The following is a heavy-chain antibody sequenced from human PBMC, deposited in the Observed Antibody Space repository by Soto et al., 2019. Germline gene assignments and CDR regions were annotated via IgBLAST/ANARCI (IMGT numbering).Heavy chain of an antibody. V-gene: IGHV1-18*01. D-gene: IGHD4-17*01. J-gene: IGHJ6*02. CDR1: GYTFTSYG. CDR3: AREGDYRVPLAPLTYYGMDV. CDR2: ISAYNGNT. Sequence: QVQLVQSGAEVKKPGASVKVSCKASGYTFTSYGISWVRQAPGQGLEWMGWISAYNGNTNYAQKLQGRVTMTTDTSTSTAYMELRSRRSDDTAVYYCAREGDYRVPLAPLTYYGMDVWGQGTTVTVSS.